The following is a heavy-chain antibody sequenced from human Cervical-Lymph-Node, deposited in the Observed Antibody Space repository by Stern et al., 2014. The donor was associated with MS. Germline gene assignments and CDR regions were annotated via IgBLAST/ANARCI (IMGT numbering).Heavy chain of an antibody. CDR2: INSHNGAP. V-gene: IGHV7-4-1*02. CDR1: GYTFTKYL. Sequence: QLVQSVSELKKPGASVTVSCKASGYTFTKYLIHWVRQAPGQGLEWMGWINSHNGAPMYARDFPGRFVFSLDTSVTTAYLQISRLKTEDTAVYYCARDMSDFWSDYGHNWFDPWGQGTLVTVSS. D-gene: IGHD3-3*01. J-gene: IGHJ5*02. CDR3: ARDMSDFWSDYGHNWFDP.